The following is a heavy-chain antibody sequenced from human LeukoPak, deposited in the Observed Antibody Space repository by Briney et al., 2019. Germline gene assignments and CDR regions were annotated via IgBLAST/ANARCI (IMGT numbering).Heavy chain of an antibody. J-gene: IGHJ6*02. CDR3: ARDPLWLGELSRDV. CDR2: ISGGGSTI. D-gene: IGHD3-16*02. Sequence: GGSLRLSCAASGFTFSDFYMSWIRQAPGKGPEWVSYISGGGSTIYYADSVRGRFTVSRDNAKNSLYLQMHSLRVEDTGVYYCARDPLWLGELSRDVWGQGTTVTVSS. CDR1: GFTFSDFY. V-gene: IGHV3-11*01.